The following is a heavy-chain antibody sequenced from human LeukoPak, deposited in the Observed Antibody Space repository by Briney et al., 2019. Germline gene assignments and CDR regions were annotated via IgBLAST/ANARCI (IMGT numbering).Heavy chain of an antibody. D-gene: IGHD3-22*01. J-gene: IGHJ4*02. CDR2: VDDSGST. CDR3: ARHPNYYDSSGFLQRDDLDF. CDR1: GGSVSSTSYY. V-gene: IGHV4-39*01. Sequence: PSETLSLTCTVSGGSVSSTSYYWAWIRQPPGKGLEWIGSVDDSGSTYYNPSLKSRVTISVDTSKNQFSLKLTSVAAADTAVYYCARHPNYYDSSGFLQRDDLDFWGQGTLVTVSS.